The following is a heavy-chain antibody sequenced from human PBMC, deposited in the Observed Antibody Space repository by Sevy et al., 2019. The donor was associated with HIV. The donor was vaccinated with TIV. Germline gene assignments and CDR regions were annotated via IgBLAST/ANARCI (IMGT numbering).Heavy chain of an antibody. V-gene: IGHV3-23*01. CDR1: GFNFRTYG. Sequence: GGSLRLSCAASGFNFRTYGMSWVRQAPGKGLEWVSVISNSGGDTHYVNSVKGRFTISRDNSKDTLYLQMNSLRPEDTAVYYCAKLGIYTETSNGMEYWGQGTLVTVSS. CDR3: AKLGIYTETSNGMEY. CDR2: ISNSGGDT. D-gene: IGHD3-16*01. J-gene: IGHJ4*02.